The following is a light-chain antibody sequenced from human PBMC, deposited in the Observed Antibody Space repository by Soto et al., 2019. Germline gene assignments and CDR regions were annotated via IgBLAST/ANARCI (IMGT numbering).Light chain of an antibody. CDR3: QQYSIYSRT. V-gene: IGKV1-5*03. Sequence: DIQMTQSPSTLSASVGDRVTITCRASQSISSWLAWYQQKPGKAPNLLIYKASSLESGVPSRFSGSGSGTEFTLTISSLQPDDFATYYCQQYSIYSRTFGQGTKVDIK. CDR2: KAS. J-gene: IGKJ1*01. CDR1: QSISSW.